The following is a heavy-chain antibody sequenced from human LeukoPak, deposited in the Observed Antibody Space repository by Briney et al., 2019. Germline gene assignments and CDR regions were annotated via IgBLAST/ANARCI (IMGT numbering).Heavy chain of an antibody. Sequence: SETLSLTCTVSGGSISSFYWSWIRQPPGKGLEWIGHIFYSGSTNYNPSLKSRVTRSVDKSKNQFSLKLSSVAAADTAVYYCARDAPHFYYYYGMDVWGQGTTVTVSS. J-gene: IGHJ6*02. V-gene: IGHV4-59*12. CDR3: ARDAPHFYYYYGMDV. CDR1: GGSISSFY. CDR2: IFYSGST.